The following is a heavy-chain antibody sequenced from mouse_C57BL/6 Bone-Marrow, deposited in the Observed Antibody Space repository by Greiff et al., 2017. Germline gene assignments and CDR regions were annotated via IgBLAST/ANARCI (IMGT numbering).Heavy chain of an antibody. CDR1: GYTFTSYW. CDR3: ARSGVITTAYAMDY. CDR2: IFPGSGST. J-gene: IGHJ4*01. Sequence: VQLQQSGPELVRPGASVKISCKAPGYTFTSYWMQWVRQRPGQGLEWIGEIFPGSGSTYYNEKFKGKATLTVDTSSSTAYMQLSSLTSEDSAVYFCARSGVITTAYAMDYGGQGTAVTVSA. V-gene: IGHV1-56*01. D-gene: IGHD1-1*01.